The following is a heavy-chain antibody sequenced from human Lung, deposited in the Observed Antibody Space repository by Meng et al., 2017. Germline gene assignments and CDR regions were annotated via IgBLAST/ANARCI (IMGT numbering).Heavy chain of an antibody. CDR2: INHSGST. V-gene: IGHV4-34*01. D-gene: IGHD4-11*01. CDR1: GGSFSDSY. J-gene: IGHJ4*02. Sequence: QVQLQRWGAGLLKPSAPPLSPCVSLGGSFSDSYWSWSRPPPGKGLEWIGEINHSGSTNYNPSLESRATISVDTSQNNLSLKLSSVTAADSAVYYCARGPTTMAHDFDYWGQGTLVTVSS. CDR3: ARGPTTMAHDFDY.